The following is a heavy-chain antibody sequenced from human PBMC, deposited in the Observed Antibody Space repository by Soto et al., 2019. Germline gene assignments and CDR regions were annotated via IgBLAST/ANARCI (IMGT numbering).Heavy chain of an antibody. Sequence: ASVKVSCKVSGYTLTELSMHWVRQAPGKGLEWMGGFDPEDGETIYAQKFQGRVTMTEDTSTDTAYMELSSLRSEDTAVYYCARGDPYYDILTLPTHWGQGTLVTVSS. CDR1: GYTLTELS. CDR2: FDPEDGET. J-gene: IGHJ4*02. CDR3: ARGDPYYDILTLPTH. V-gene: IGHV1-24*01. D-gene: IGHD3-9*01.